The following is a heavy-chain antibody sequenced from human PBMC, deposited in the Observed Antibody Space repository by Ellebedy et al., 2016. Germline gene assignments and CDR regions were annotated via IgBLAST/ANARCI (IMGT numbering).Heavy chain of an antibody. J-gene: IGHJ4*01. CDR1: GYKFSSYG. Sequence: ASVKVSCKASGYKFSSYGISWVRQAPGQGLEWMGWISADNVNTNYAQNLQGRVTMTTDRSTSTAYMELRGLRSDDTAVYYCARVWRYFDSSGYYYGWDVDYWGQGTLVTVSS. D-gene: IGHD3-22*01. V-gene: IGHV1-18*04. CDR3: ARVWRYFDSSGYYYGWDVDY. CDR2: ISADNVNT.